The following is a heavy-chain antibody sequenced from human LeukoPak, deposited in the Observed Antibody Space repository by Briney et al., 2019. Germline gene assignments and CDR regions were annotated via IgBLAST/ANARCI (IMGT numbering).Heavy chain of an antibody. J-gene: IGHJ6*03. D-gene: IGHD1-26*01. V-gene: IGHV1-69*01. CDR1: GGTFSSYA. Sequence: GSSVKVSCKASGGTFSSYAISWVRQAPGQGLEWMGGIIPIFGTANYAQKFQGRVTITADESTSTAYMELSSLRSEDTAVYYCARSRDSGSYVWIHYYYYYMDVWGKGTTVTVSS. CDR2: IIPIFGTA. CDR3: ARSRDSGSYVWIHYYYYYMDV.